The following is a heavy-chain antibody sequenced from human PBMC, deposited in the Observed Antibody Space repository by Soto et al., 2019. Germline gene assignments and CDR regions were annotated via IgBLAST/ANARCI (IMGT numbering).Heavy chain of an antibody. CDR1: GFTFSSYG. D-gene: IGHD6-19*01. J-gene: IGHJ6*02. CDR2: IWYDGSNK. V-gene: IGHV3-33*01. CDR3: ARVSPVTRTLYYYYGMDV. Sequence: GGSLRLSCAASGFTFSSYGMHWVRQAPGKGLEWVAVIWYDGSNKYYADSVKGRFTISRDYSKNTLYLQMNSLRAEDTAVHYCARVSPVTRTLYYYYGMDVWGQGTKVTVSS.